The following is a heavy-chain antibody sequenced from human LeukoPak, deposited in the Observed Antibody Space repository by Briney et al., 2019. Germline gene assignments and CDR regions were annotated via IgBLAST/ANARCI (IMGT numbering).Heavy chain of an antibody. CDR3: AKEYCSSTSCYGGFDY. Sequence: PSETLSLTCAVYGGSFSGYYWSWIRQPPGKGLEWMGEINHSGSTNYNPSLKSRVTISVDPSKNQFSLKLSSVTAADTAVYYCAKEYCSSTSCYGGFDYWGQGTLVTVSS. CDR2: INHSGST. CDR1: GGSFSGYY. J-gene: IGHJ4*02. V-gene: IGHV4-34*01. D-gene: IGHD2-2*01.